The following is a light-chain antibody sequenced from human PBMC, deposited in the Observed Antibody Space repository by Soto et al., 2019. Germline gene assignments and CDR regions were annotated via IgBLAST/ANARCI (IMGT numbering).Light chain of an antibody. CDR3: LLFRGSPT. V-gene: IGKV3-20*01. CDR2: GAS. Sequence: EIVLTQSQGTLSVSPGERATLSCRASQVVVTAYIHWYQHKPGQAPRLLISGASTRASGIPDRFSGSGVGTDFTLTINRLEPEDCAVYYCLLFRGSPTFGPGSRVHI. J-gene: IGKJ3*01. CDR1: QVVVTAY.